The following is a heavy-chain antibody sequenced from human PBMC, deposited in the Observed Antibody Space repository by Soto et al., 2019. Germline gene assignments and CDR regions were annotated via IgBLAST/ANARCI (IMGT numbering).Heavy chain of an antibody. Sequence: QVQLVEPGGGLVKPGGSLRLSCAASGFTFTDDYMTWVRQAPGKGLEWISYISGSGGTIYYADSVKGRFTISRDNAKTSLYLQMNTLRAEDSALYYCARGYSAIEYWGQGTPVTVSS. J-gene: IGHJ4*02. CDR3: ARGYSAIEY. D-gene: IGHD2-21*01. CDR2: ISGSGGTI. CDR1: GFTFTDDY. V-gene: IGHV3-11*01.